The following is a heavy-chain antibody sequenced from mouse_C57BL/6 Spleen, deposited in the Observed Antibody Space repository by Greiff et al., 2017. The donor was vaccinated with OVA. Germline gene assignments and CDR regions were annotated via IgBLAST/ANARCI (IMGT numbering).Heavy chain of an antibody. J-gene: IGHJ4*01. Sequence: VQVVESGPGLVAPSQSLSITCTVSGFSLTSYAISWVRQPPGKGLEWLGVIWTGGGTNYNSALKSRLSISKDNSKSQVFLKMNSLQTDDTARYYCASITTVVRYYAMDYWGQGTSVTVSS. V-gene: IGHV2-9-1*01. CDR1: GFSLTSYA. D-gene: IGHD1-1*01. CDR3: ASITTVVRYYAMDY. CDR2: IWTGGGT.